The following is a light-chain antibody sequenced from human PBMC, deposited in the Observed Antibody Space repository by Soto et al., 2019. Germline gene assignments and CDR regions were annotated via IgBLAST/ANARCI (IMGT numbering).Light chain of an antibody. V-gene: IGLV2-23*02. J-gene: IGLJ7*01. CDR3: CSYGGSRAV. CDR1: SSDVGSHNL. Sequence: QSVLTQPASVSGSPGQSITISCTGTSSDVGSHNLVSWYQQHPGQAPKLMIYEVRKRPLGVSARFSASTSGNTASLTISGLQAEDEADYSCCSYGGSRAVFGGGTQLTVL. CDR2: EVR.